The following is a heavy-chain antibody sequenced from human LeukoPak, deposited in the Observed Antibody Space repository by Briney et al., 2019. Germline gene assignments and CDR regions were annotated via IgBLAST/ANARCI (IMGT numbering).Heavy chain of an antibody. CDR2: ISGSGAST. Sequence: GGSLRLSCLTSGFTLSTNAMSWVRQAPGKGLEWISGISGSGASTYYADSVKGRFTISRDNSKNTLYLQMNCLRAEDTAVYYCASRTVTFDYWGQGTLVTVSS. V-gene: IGHV3-23*01. D-gene: IGHD4-11*01. J-gene: IGHJ4*02. CDR1: GFTLSTNA. CDR3: ASRTVTFDY.